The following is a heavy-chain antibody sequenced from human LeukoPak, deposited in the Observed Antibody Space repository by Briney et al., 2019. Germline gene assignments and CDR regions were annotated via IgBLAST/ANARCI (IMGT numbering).Heavy chain of an antibody. Sequence: GGSLRLSFAASGFTLSSYGMSWVRQAPGKGLEWVLAISGSGGSTYYADSVKGRFTISRDNSKNTLYVQMYSLRAEDTAVYYCARDYYGSGSPSNWGQGTLVTVSS. V-gene: IGHV3-23*01. J-gene: IGHJ4*02. D-gene: IGHD3-10*01. CDR1: GFTLSSYG. CDR2: ISGSGGST. CDR3: ARDYYGSGSPSN.